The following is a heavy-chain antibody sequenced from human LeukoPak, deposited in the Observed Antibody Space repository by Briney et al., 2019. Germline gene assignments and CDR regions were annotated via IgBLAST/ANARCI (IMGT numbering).Heavy chain of an antibody. CDR3: ASSFYYDSRDD. J-gene: IGHJ4*01. Sequence: PSETLSLTCVVYGGSFSGYFWSWIRQPPGKGLEWIGEITPSGSTNYNPSLKSRVSISIDTSKKKLSLRLTSVTAADSAVYYCASSFYYDSRDDWGHRTLVTGSS. CDR2: ITPSGST. CDR1: GGSFSGYF. V-gene: IGHV4-34*01. D-gene: IGHD3-22*01.